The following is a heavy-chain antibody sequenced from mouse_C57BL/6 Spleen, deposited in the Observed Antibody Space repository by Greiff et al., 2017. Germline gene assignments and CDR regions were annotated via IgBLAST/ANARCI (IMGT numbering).Heavy chain of an antibody. Sequence: EVKLVESGPGLVKPSQSLSLTCSVTGYSITSGYYWNWIRQFQGNKLEWMGYISYNGSNNYNPSLQNRISITRATSNNQFYLKLKSVTTEDTATYYCASALPEYYGSSHGYFDVWGTGTTVTVSS. CDR2: ISYNGSN. CDR1: GYSITSGYY. CDR3: ASALPEYYGSSHGYFDV. J-gene: IGHJ1*03. V-gene: IGHV3-6*01. D-gene: IGHD1-1*01.